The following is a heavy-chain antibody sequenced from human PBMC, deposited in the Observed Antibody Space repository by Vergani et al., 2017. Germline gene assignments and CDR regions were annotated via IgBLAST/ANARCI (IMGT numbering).Heavy chain of an antibody. D-gene: IGHD1-26*01. CDR1: GFSFPGYA. CDR2: VSGSSATP. J-gene: IGHJ4*02. Sequence: EVQLLESGGGLVQPGGSLRLSCEASGFSFPGYAMSWVRQAPGKGLEWVSSVSGSSATPYYADSVKGRFIISRDNSKNTLHLQMNSLRAEDTAVYYCARDLVGGSYPDYWGQGTLVTVSS. CDR3: ARDLVGGSYPDY. V-gene: IGHV3-23*01.